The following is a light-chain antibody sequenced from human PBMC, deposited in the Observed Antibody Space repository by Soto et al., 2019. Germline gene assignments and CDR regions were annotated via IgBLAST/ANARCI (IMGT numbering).Light chain of an antibody. J-gene: IGKJ2*03. CDR2: GGS. V-gene: IGKV3-20*01. CDR3: HCRQLDSALVYS. CDR1: QSVTSTY. Sequence: EIVLTQSPATLSLSPGERATLSCRASQSVTSTYLAWYQQQPPQSPRLIIYGGSTRASSFPDRFSGGGSGTAFTHTISIIEPEDSEVYYCHCRQLDSALVYSFGQGTKLEIK.